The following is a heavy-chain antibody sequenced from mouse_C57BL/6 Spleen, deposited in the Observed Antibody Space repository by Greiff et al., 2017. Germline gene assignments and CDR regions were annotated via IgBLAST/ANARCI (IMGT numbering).Heavy chain of an antibody. Sequence: VQLQQPGAELVRPGSSVKLSCKASGYTFTSYWMDWVKQRPGQGLEWIGNIYPSDSETHYNQKFEDKATLTVDNTSSTAYMQLSSLTSEDSAVYYCARRGGAMDYWGQGTSVTVSS. V-gene: IGHV1-61*01. CDR3: ARRGGAMDY. J-gene: IGHJ4*01. CDR1: GYTFTSYW. CDR2: IYPSDSET.